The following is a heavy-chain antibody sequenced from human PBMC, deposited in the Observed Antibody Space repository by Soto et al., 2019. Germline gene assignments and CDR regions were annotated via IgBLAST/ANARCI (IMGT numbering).Heavy chain of an antibody. Sequence: SVKVSCKASGGTFSSYAISWVRQAPGQGLEWMGGIIPIFGTANYAQKFQGRVTITTDTSSSTAYMELSSLRSEDTAVYYCARERPDRSGYYDWAYFDYWGQGTLVTVSS. J-gene: IGHJ4*02. D-gene: IGHD3-22*01. CDR1: GGTFSSYA. CDR2: IIPIFGTA. V-gene: IGHV1-69*05. CDR3: ARERPDRSGYYDWAYFDY.